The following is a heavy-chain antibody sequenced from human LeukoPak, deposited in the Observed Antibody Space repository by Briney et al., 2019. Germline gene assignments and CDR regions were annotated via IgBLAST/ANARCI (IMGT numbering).Heavy chain of an antibody. CDR1: GGSISSSVYP. Sequence: SETLSLTCTVSGGSISSSVYPWAWIRQPPGKGLEWIANIHYSGTTYYNPSLQSRVTISIDTSRNQFSLRLTSVTAADTAVYYCAKYSTQIGWFDPWGQGTLVTVSS. CDR2: IHYSGTT. D-gene: IGHD4-11*01. J-gene: IGHJ5*02. CDR3: AKYSTQIGWFDP. V-gene: IGHV4-39*07.